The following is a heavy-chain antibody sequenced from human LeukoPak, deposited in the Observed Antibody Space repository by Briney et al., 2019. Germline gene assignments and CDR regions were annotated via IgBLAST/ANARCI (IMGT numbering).Heavy chain of an antibody. V-gene: IGHV4-38-2*01. CDR2: IYHSGST. J-gene: IGHJ4*02. D-gene: IGHD5-18*01. Sequence: SETLSLTCAVSGYSISSGYYWGWIRQPPGKGLEWIGSIYHSGSTYYNPSLKSRVTISVDTSKNQFSLKLSSVTAADTAVYDCARTAAKISHTDLFDYWGQGTLVTVSS. CDR3: ARTAAKISHTDLFDY. CDR1: GYSISSGYY.